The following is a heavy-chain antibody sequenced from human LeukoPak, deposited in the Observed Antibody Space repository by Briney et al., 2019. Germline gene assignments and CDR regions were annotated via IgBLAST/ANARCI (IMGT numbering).Heavy chain of an antibody. CDR3: TSGYYFHDAFDI. D-gene: IGHD3-3*01. J-gene: IGHJ3*02. Sequence: GGSLRLSCAASGFTFSNAWMSWVRQAPGKGLEWLGRIKSQTYGETTDYAAPVKDRFAISRDDSNNMVSLQMDSLKTEDTAVYYCTSGYYFHDAFDIWGQGTMVTVSS. CDR1: GFTFSNAW. CDR2: IKSQTYGETT. V-gene: IGHV3-15*01.